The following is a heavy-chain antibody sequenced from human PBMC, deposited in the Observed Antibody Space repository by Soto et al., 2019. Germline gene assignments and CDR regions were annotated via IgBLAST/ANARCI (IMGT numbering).Heavy chain of an antibody. J-gene: IGHJ5*02. CDR3: AKDLGSGTMIVVPGHWFDP. CDR1: GFTFSSYA. D-gene: IGHD3-22*01. V-gene: IGHV3-23*01. Sequence: GGSLRLSCAASGFTFSSYAMSWVRQAPGKGLEWVSAISGSGGSTYYADSVKGRFTISRDSSKNTLYLQMNSLRAEDTAVYYCAKDLGSGTMIVVPGHWFDPWGQGTLVTVSS. CDR2: ISGSGGST.